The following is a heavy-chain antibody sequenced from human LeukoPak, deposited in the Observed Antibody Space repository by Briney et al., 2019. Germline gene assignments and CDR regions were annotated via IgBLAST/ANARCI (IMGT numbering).Heavy chain of an antibody. CDR1: GDSVSSDSAV. V-gene: IGHV6-1*01. J-gene: IGHJ5*02. D-gene: IGHD3-10*01. CDR2: TYYRSNKWNS. CDR3: ARDGSASFFNL. Sequence: SQTLSLTCAISGDSVSSDSAVWNWIRQSPSRGLEWLGRTYYRSNKWNSHYAESVKSRLIIKPDTSRNQFSLQLNSVTPEDTAVYYCARDGSASFFNLWGQGTLVTVSS.